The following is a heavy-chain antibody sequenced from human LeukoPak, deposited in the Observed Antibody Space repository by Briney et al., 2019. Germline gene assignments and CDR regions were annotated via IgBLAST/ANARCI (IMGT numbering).Heavy chain of an antibody. J-gene: IGHJ4*02. Sequence: PGGSLRLSCAASGFTFSSYAMSWVRQAPGKGLEWVSAISGSGDSTSYADSVKGRFTIPRVNSKNTLYLQMNSLRAEDTAVYYCAKYSGSWYAWGQGTLVTVSS. CDR3: AKYSGSWYA. CDR1: GFTFSSYA. D-gene: IGHD6-13*01. CDR2: ISGSGDST. V-gene: IGHV3-23*01.